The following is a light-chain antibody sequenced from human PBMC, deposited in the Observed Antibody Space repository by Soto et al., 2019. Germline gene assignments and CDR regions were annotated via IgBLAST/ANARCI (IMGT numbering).Light chain of an antibody. CDR2: AAS. V-gene: IGKV3-20*01. Sequence: VLPQSPGTLSLSPGARATLSCRASQRISSNYLGWYQQKPGQAPRLLIYAASSRATGIPDRFSGSGSGTEFTLTISSLQSEDFAVYYCQQYNNWPPITFGQGTRLEIK. J-gene: IGKJ5*01. CDR1: QRISSNY. CDR3: QQYNNWPPIT.